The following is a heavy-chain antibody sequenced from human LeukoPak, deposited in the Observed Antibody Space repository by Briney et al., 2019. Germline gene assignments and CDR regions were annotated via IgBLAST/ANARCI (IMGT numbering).Heavy chain of an antibody. CDR2: ISYDGSNK. D-gene: IGHD2-15*01. CDR1: GFTFSSYA. Sequence: GGSLRLSCAASGFTFSSYAMHWVRQAPGKGLEWAAVISYDGSNKYYADSVKGRFTISRDNSKNTLYLQMNSLRAEDTAVYYCAKGRDGSCYYFDYWGQGTLVTVSS. J-gene: IGHJ4*02. CDR3: AKGRDGSCYYFDY. V-gene: IGHV3-30-3*01.